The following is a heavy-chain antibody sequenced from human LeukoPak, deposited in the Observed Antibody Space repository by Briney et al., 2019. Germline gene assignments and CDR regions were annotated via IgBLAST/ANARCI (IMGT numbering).Heavy chain of an antibody. D-gene: IGHD3-10*01. CDR3: ARDYHGSGSYYPQDYMDV. V-gene: IGHV1-2*02. J-gene: IGHJ6*03. CDR1: GYTFTGYY. CDR2: INPNSGGT. Sequence: ASVKVSCKASGYTFTGYYMHWVRQAPGQGLEWMGWINPNSGGTNYAQKFQGRVTMTRDTSISTAYMELSRLRSDDTAVYYCARDYHGSGSYYPQDYMDVWGKGTTVTVSS.